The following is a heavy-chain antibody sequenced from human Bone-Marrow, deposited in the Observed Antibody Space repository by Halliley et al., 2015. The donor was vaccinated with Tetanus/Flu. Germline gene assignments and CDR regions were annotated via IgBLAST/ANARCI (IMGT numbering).Heavy chain of an antibody. Sequence: LEWVSVISGGGDETYYADSVRGRFTISRDNSKNSLYLQMHNLRAEDTAVYFCATEGHLGGLDLHNWGQGTLVTVSS. J-gene: IGHJ4*02. CDR2: ISGGGDET. CDR3: ATEGHLGGLDLHN. D-gene: IGHD1-1*01. V-gene: IGHV3-23*01.